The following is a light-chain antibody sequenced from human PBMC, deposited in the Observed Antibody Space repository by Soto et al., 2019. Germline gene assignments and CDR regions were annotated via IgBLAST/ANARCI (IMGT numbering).Light chain of an antibody. CDR2: TIS. Sequence: DIQLTQSPSFMSASVGDSVTITCLASQGISSYVAWYQQKPGNAPRLLIYTISTLQGGVPSRFSGSGSGTEFTLTISSLQPEDFATYYCQQLNTYPITFGQGTRLENK. CDR3: QQLNTYPIT. V-gene: IGKV1-9*01. J-gene: IGKJ5*01. CDR1: QGISSY.